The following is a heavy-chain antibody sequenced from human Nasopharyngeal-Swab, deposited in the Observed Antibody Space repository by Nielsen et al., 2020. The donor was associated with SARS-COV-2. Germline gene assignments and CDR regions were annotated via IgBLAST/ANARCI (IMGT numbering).Heavy chain of an antibody. CDR1: GFTFSTWP. J-gene: IGHJ3*02. Sequence: GESLKISCSASGFTFSTWPMHWVRQAPGKGPEFVSAISHDGGRTHYADSVKDRFIISRDNSKNTMVLQMTSLRVEDTAMYYCVKEGDSSGYCGCYDIWGQGTVVTVSP. V-gene: IGHV3-64D*06. CDR3: VKEGDSSGYCGCYDI. CDR2: ISHDGGRT. D-gene: IGHD3-22*01.